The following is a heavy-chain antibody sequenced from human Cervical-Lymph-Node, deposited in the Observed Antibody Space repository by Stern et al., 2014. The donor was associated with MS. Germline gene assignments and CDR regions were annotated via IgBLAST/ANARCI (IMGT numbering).Heavy chain of an antibody. J-gene: IGHJ5*02. D-gene: IGHD2-21*02. CDR3: AKDRSVGGDCYSNWFDP. CDR1: GFTFSSYA. V-gene: IGHV3-23*04. CDR2: LRGSGGSI. Sequence: EMQLVESGGGLVQPGGSLRLSCATSGFTFSSYAMNWVRQAPGKGLEWVSWLRGSGGSIDYADSVKGRFTISRDNSKDTLYLQMNSLRAEDTAVYYCAKDRSVGGDCYSNWFDPWGQGTLVTVSS.